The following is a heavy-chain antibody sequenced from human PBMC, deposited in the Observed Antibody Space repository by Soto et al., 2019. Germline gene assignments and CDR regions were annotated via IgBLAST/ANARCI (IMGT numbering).Heavy chain of an antibody. V-gene: IGHV3-23*01. D-gene: IGHD2-21*02. Sequence: DVQLLESGGGLVQPGGSLRLACAASGFTFGNHAINWVRLAPGKGLEWVSGISGGGGSTYYADSVKGRFTIFRDTSKNTVFLQRNSLRADDTAVYYCAEGFIVVVTVLRPDDAFDVWGQGTMVTVSS. CDR1: GFTFGNHA. CDR3: AEGFIVVVTVLRPDDAFDV. J-gene: IGHJ3*01. CDR2: ISGGGGST.